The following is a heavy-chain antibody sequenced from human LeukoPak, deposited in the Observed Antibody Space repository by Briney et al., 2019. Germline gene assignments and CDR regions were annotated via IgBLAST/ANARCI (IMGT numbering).Heavy chain of an antibody. Sequence: GGTLRLSCAASGFRFSNFAMSWVRQAPGKGLEWVSSISSSSSYIYCADSVKGRFTISRDNAKNSLYLQVNSLRAEDTAVYYCARGASGSYILDYWGQGTLVTVSS. CDR3: ARGASGSYILDY. V-gene: IGHV3-21*01. CDR2: ISSSSSYI. D-gene: IGHD3-10*01. J-gene: IGHJ4*02. CDR1: GFRFSNFA.